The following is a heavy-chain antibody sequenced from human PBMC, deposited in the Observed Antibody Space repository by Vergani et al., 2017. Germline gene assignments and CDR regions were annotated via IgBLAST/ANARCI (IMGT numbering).Heavy chain of an antibody. CDR2: ISSSSSYI. V-gene: IGHV3-21*01. CDR3: ARDAHFYDSGGDY. CDR1: GFTFSSYS. D-gene: IGHD3-22*01. Sequence: EVQLVESGGGLVKPGGSLRLSCAASGFTFSSYSMNWVHQAPGMGLVWVSSISSSSSYIYYAASVKGRFTISRDNAKNSLYLQMNSLRAEDTAVYYCARDAHFYDSGGDYWGQGTLVSVPS. J-gene: IGHJ4*02.